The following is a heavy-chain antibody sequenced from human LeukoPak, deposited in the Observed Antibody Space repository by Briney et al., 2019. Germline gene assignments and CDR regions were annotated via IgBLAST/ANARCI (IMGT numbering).Heavy chain of an antibody. CDR1: GFTFSSYA. V-gene: IGHV3-23*01. J-gene: IGHJ4*02. CDR2: ISGSGGST. Sequence: GGSLRLSCAASGFTFSSYAMSWVRQAPGKGLEWVSAISGSGGSTYYADSVKGRFTISRDNSKNTLYLQMNSLRAEDTAVYYYAKDVDTAMVTGYFDYWGQGTLVTVSS. D-gene: IGHD5-18*01. CDR3: AKDVDTAMVTGYFDY.